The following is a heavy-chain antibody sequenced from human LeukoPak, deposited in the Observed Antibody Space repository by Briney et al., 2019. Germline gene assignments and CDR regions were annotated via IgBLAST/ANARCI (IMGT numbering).Heavy chain of an antibody. CDR1: GYSISSGYY. D-gene: IGHD2-15*01. CDR2: IFHNGNT. J-gene: IGHJ6*03. CDR3: ASQPHCIGAGGCYSAGNHMDV. V-gene: IGHV4-38-2*02. Sequence: PSETLSLICSVSGYSISSGYYWGWIRQPPGKGLEWIGSIFHNGNTYSNPSLRRRVSISVDTSKNQFSVRVSSVTAAHGAVYYCASQPHCIGAGGCYSAGNHMDVWGKGTTVTV.